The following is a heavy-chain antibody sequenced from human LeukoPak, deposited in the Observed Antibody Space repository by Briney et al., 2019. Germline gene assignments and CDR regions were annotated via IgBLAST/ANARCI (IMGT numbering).Heavy chain of an antibody. CDR2: IWPSGST. CDR3: ARSGSTGDMDV. CDR1: GGSISSGPYF. Sequence: SQTLSLTCSVSGGSISSGPYFWSWIRQSPGQGLEWIGYIWPSGSTNYNPSLKSRVTISVDTSKNQFSLKLNSVTAADTAVYYCARSGSTGDMDVWGKGTTVTVSS. J-gene: IGHJ6*03. V-gene: IGHV4-30-2*06. D-gene: IGHD2-8*02.